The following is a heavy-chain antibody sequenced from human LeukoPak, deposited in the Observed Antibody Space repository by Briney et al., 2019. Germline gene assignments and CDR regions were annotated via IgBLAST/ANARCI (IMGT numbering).Heavy chain of an antibody. V-gene: IGHV4-59*01. CDR2: IYYSGIN. Sequence: PSETLSLTCTVSVGSISSYYWSWIRQPPRKELEGIGYIYYSGINNYHPSLKRRVTISVDTSKNQFSLRLSSVTAADTAVYYCARVRQQLVSNWFDPWGQGTLVTVSS. CDR1: VGSISSYY. D-gene: IGHD6-13*01. CDR3: ARVRQQLVSNWFDP. J-gene: IGHJ5*02.